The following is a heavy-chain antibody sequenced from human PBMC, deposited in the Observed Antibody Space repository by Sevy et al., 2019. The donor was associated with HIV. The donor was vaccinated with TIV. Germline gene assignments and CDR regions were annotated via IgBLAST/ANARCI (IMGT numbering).Heavy chain of an antibody. V-gene: IGHV3-30*18. D-gene: IGHD3-22*01. CDR2: ISYDGSNK. CDR1: GFTFSSYG. J-gene: IGHJ4*02. CDR3: AKGKITTNHFDY. Sequence: GGSLRLSCAASGFTFSSYGMHWVRQAPGKGLEWVAVISYDGSNKYYADSVKGRFTISRDNSKNTLYLQMNSLRAEDTAVYYCAKGKITTNHFDYWGQGTLVTVSS.